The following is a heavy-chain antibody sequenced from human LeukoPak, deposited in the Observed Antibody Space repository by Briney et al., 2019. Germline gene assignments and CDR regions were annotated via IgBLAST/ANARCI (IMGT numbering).Heavy chain of an antibody. CDR1: GFPFSSYA. CDR3: AKGDDIVVVVAALDY. J-gene: IGHJ4*02. D-gene: IGHD2-15*01. CDR2: ISGSGGST. Sequence: GGSLRLSCAATGFPFSSYAMSWVRQAPGKGLEWVSAISGSGGSTYYADSVKGRFTISRDNSKDTLYLQMNSLRAEDTAVYYCAKGDDIVVVVAALDYWGQGTLVTVSS. V-gene: IGHV3-23*01.